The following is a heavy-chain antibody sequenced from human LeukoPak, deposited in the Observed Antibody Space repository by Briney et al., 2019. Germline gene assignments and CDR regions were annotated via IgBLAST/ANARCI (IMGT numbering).Heavy chain of an antibody. CDR1: GFTFSSYG. CDR3: ASRRGGIVGDY. V-gene: IGHV3-33*01. CDR2: IWYDGSNK. J-gene: IGHJ4*02. Sequence: GRSLRLSCAASGFTFSSYGMHWVRQAPGKGLEWVALIWYDGSNKYYADSVKGRFTISRDNSKDTVYLQMNSLRAEDTAVYYCASRRGGIVGDYWGQGTLVTVSS. D-gene: IGHD2-15*01.